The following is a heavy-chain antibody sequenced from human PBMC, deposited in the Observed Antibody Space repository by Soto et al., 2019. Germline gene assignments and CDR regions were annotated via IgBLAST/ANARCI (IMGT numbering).Heavy chain of an antibody. Sequence: PGQSLKISCKGSGYSFTSYWIGWVRQMPGKGLEWMGIIYPGDSDTRYSPSFQGQVTISADKSISTAYLQWSSLKASDTAMYYCARPGYYDSSGYYSIDYWGQGTLVTVAS. V-gene: IGHV5-51*01. CDR2: IYPGDSDT. J-gene: IGHJ4*02. CDR3: ARPGYYDSSGYYSIDY. D-gene: IGHD3-22*01. CDR1: GYSFTSYW.